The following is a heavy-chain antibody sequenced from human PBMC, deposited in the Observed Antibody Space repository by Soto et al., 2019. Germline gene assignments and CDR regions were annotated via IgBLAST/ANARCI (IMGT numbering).Heavy chain of an antibody. CDR2: TYYRSKWYN. Sequence: SQTLSLTCAISGDSVSSNSAAWNWIRQSPSRGLEWLGRTYYRSKWYNDYAVSVKSRITINPDTSKNQFPLQLNSVTPEDTAVYYCAREYSSSWYSSYYYGMDVWGQGTTVTVSS. CDR1: GDSVSSNSAA. D-gene: IGHD6-13*01. CDR3: AREYSSSWYSSYYYGMDV. J-gene: IGHJ6*02. V-gene: IGHV6-1*01.